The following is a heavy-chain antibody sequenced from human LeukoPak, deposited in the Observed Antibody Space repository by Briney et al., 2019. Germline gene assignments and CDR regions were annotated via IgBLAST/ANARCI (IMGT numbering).Heavy chain of an antibody. CDR3: ARGVKSGAVTYYYYYYMDV. CDR2: IIPIFGTA. J-gene: IGHJ6*03. CDR1: GGTFSSYA. V-gene: IGHV1-69*05. D-gene: IGHD3-3*01. Sequence: ASVKVSCKASGGTFSSYAISWVRQAPGQGLEWMGGIIPIFGTANYAQKFQGRVTITTDESTSTAYMELSSLRSEDTAAYYCARGVKSGAVTYYYYYYMDVWGKGTTVTVSS.